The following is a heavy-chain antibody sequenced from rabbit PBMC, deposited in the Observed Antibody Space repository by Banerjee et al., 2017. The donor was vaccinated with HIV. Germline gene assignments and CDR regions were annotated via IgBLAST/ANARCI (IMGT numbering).Heavy chain of an antibody. Sequence: QEQLEESGGDLVKPEGSLTLTCTASGFDFSSSYWICWVRQAPGTGLEWIGCIYNGDGRTDYASWAKGRFTISKTSNTVDLAMTRLTDADTATYFCARGGISQGDGMNLWGQGTLVTVS. D-gene: IGHD4-2*01. CDR1: GFDFSSSYW. J-gene: IGHJ4*01. CDR2: IYNGDGRT. CDR3: ARGGISQGDGMNL. V-gene: IGHV1S45*01.